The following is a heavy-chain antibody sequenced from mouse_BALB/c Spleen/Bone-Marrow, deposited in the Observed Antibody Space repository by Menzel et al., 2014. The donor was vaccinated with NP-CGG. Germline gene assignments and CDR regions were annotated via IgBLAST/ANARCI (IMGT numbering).Heavy chain of an antibody. CDR1: GFSLASYG. V-gene: IGHV2-9*02. Sequence: VKLVESGPGLVAPSQSLSITCTISGFSLASYGLHWVRQPPGKGLEWLGVMWAGGSTNYNSALMSKLSISKDNSESQVFLKMNSLQTHDTAMYYCARGSYFYSMDYWGQGTSVTVSS. CDR3: ARGSYFYSMDY. CDR2: MWAGGST. J-gene: IGHJ4*01.